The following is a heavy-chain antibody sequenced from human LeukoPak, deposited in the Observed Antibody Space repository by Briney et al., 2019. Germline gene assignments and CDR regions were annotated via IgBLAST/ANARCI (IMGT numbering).Heavy chain of an antibody. D-gene: IGHD3-10*01. CDR1: GFTFSSYE. V-gene: IGHV3-48*03. J-gene: IGHJ4*02. CDR3: ARGGGFGELFPFDY. CDR2: ISSSGSTI. Sequence: GGSLRLSCAASGFTFSSYEMNWVRQAPGKGLEWVSYISSSGSTIYYADSVKGRFTISRDNAKNSLYLQMNSLRAEDTAVYYCARGGGFGELFPFDYWRQATLVTVCS.